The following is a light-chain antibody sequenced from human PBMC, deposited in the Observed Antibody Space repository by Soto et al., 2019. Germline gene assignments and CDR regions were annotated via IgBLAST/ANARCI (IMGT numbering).Light chain of an antibody. CDR1: QSVGSTY. J-gene: IGKJ2*01. V-gene: IGKV3-20*01. Sequence: DIVLTQSPGTLSLSPGERATLSCRASQSVGSTYLAWYQQKPGQAPRLLIYGVSRRDTGIPDRFSGGGSGTDFTLTISRLEPEDFAVYYCQQYGSSHTFGQGTKLEIK. CDR2: GVS. CDR3: QQYGSSHT.